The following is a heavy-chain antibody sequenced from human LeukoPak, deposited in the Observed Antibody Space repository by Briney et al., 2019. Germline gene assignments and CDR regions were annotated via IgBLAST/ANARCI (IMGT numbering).Heavy chain of an antibody. V-gene: IGHV3-48*01. CDR2: ISSSSSSK. J-gene: IGHJ4*02. CDR1: GFTFSRYN. CDR3: ARDGPSYSSGWGRNFDY. Sequence: GGSLRLSCVGSGFTFSRYNMNWVRRAPGKGLEWISYISSSSSSKYYADSVKGRFTISRDNAKNSLYLQMNSLRAEDTAIYYCARDGPSYSSGWGRNFDYWGQGTLVTVSS. D-gene: IGHD6-19*01.